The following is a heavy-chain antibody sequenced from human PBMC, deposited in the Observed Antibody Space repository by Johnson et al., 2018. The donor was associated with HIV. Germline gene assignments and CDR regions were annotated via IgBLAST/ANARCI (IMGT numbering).Heavy chain of an antibody. CDR3: AKDLMYNWNDVGAFDI. Sequence: QVQLVESGVALVQPGGSLRLSCAAPGFTLSSYGMHWVRQAPGKGLEWVAVISYDGSNKYYADSVKGPFTISRDNSKNTLYLQMNSLRAEDTAVYYCAKDLMYNWNDVGAFDIWGQGTMVTVSS. CDR2: ISYDGSNK. J-gene: IGHJ3*02. V-gene: IGHV3-30*18. D-gene: IGHD1-1*01. CDR1: GFTLSSYG.